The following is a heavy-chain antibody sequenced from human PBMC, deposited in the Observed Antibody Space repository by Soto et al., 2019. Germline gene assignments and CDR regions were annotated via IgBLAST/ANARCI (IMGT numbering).Heavy chain of an antibody. CDR1: GGSISSSNW. D-gene: IGHD3-3*01. CDR3: ARSTPGYDFWSGYLRGGRRGGFDP. Sequence: QVQLQESGPGLVKPSGTLSLTCAVSGGSISSSNWWSWVRQPPGKGLEWIGEIYHSGSTNYNPSLKSRVTISVDKSKNQFSLKLSSVTAADTAVYYCARSTPGYDFWSGYLRGGRRGGFDPWGQGTLVTVSS. CDR2: IYHSGST. V-gene: IGHV4-4*02. J-gene: IGHJ5*02.